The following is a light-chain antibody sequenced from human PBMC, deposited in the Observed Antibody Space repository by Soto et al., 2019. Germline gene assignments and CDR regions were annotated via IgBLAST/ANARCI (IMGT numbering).Light chain of an antibody. CDR2: LNSDGSH. CDR3: QTWGTGIQV. Sequence: QAVVTQSPSASASLGASDKLTCTLSSGHSSYAIAWHQQQPEKGPRYLMKLNSDGSHYKWDGIPDRFSGSSSGAERYLTISSLQSEDEADYYCQTWGTGIQVFGGGTKLTVL. CDR1: SGHSSYA. V-gene: IGLV4-69*01. J-gene: IGLJ2*01.